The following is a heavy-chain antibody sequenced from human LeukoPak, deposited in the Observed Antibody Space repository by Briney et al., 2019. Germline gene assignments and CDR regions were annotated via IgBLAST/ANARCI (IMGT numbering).Heavy chain of an antibody. CDR3: ARAQYYYDSSGYYLPYYFDY. CDR1: GFTFTSYD. Sequence: GGSLRLSCAASGFTFTSYDMHWVRQAPGKGLEWVAGISFDGSKKYYADSVKGRLTISRDNSKNTLYLQMNSLRAEDTAVYYCARAQYYYDSSGYYLPYYFDYWGQGTLVTVSS. J-gene: IGHJ4*02. D-gene: IGHD3-22*01. V-gene: IGHV3-30*14. CDR2: ISFDGSKK.